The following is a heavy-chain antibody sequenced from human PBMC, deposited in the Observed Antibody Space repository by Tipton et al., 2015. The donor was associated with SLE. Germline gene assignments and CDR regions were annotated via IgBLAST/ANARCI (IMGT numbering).Heavy chain of an antibody. CDR3: ARERAPHVDAFDI. V-gene: IGHV4-59*01. CDR2: MYYSGST. Sequence: TLSLTCTVSGGSISSYYWSWIRQPPGEGLEWIGYMYYSGSTNYNPSLKSRVTTSVDTSKNQFSLKLSSATAADTAVYYCARERAPHVDAFDIWGQGTMVTVSS. CDR1: GGSISSYY. J-gene: IGHJ3*02.